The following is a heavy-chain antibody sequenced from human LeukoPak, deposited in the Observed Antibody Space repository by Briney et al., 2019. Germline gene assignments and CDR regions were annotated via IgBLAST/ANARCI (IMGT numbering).Heavy chain of an antibody. CDR1: GRSIRSYY. V-gene: IGHV4-59*01. CDR3: ARAASRIPPYYMHV. D-gene: IGHD2-21*01. J-gene: IGHJ6*03. Sequence: SETLSLTCTVSGRSIRSYYGRWIPQPPGEAVEGILYIYCSVSSSSIPSLQSHVKILVDTSKEQFALKLHSVTAADTAVYYCARAASRIPPYYMHVWGKGPTVTVSS. CDR2: IYCSVSS.